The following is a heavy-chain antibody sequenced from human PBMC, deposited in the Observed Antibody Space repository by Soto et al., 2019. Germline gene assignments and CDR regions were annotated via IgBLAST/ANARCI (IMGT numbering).Heavy chain of an antibody. CDR2: ISGSGGST. D-gene: IGHD1-7*01. V-gene: IGHV3-23*01. J-gene: IGHJ5*02. Sequence: GGSLRLSCAASGFTFSSYAMSWVRQAPGKGLEWVSAISGSGGSTYYADSVKGRFTISRDNSKNTLYLQMNSLRAEDTAVYYCAKDLAGITGTSRWFDPWGQGTLVTVSS. CDR3: AKDLAGITGTSRWFDP. CDR1: GFTFSSYA.